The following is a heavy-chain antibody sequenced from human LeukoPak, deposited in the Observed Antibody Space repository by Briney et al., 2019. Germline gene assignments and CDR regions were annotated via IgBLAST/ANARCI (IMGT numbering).Heavy chain of an antibody. J-gene: IGHJ4*02. CDR1: GFTFSTYW. V-gene: IGHV3-74*01. D-gene: IGHD3-10*01. Sequence: GGSLRLSXAASGFTFSTYWMHWVRQAPGKGLVWVSRIDTDGSSTTYADSVKGRFTISRDNAKNTLYLQMNSLRAEDTAVYYCARVGGSSDFDYWGQGTLVTVSS. CDR3: ARVGGSSDFDY. CDR2: IDTDGSST.